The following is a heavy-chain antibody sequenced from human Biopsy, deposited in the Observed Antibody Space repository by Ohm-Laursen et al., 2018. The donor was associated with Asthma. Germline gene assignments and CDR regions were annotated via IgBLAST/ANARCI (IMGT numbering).Heavy chain of an antibody. Sequence: ASVKVSCKASGYPFIGYHIHWMRQAPGQGLEWMGRINPNSGATNYAQKFQGRVTMTRDTSISTAYMGLRSLRSDDTAVYYCARDGPVGAPSDYWGQGALVTVSS. J-gene: IGHJ4*02. CDR1: GYPFIGYH. V-gene: IGHV1-2*06. D-gene: IGHD1-26*01. CDR2: INPNSGAT. CDR3: ARDGPVGAPSDY.